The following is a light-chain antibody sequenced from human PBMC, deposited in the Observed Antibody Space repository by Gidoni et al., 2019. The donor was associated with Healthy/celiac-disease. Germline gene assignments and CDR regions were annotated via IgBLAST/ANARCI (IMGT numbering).Light chain of an antibody. CDR3: MQALQTPLT. J-gene: IGKJ4*01. V-gene: IGKV2-28*01. CDR1: QSLLHSNGYNY. CDR2: LGS. Sequence: DLVMTHSPLSLRVTPGEPASLSCRSSQSLLHSNGYNYLDWYLQKPGQSPQLLISLGSNRASGVPDRFSGSGSGTDFTLKISRVEAEDVGVYYCMQALQTPLTFXGXTKVEIK.